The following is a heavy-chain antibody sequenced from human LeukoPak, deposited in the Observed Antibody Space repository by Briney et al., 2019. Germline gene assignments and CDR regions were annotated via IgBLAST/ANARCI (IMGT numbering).Heavy chain of an antibody. CDR2: ISYDGSNK. Sequence: GRSLRLSCAASGFTFSSYAMHWVRQAPGKGLEWVAVISYDGSNKYYADSVKGRFTISRDNSKNTLYLQMNSLRAEDTAVYYCAKDPPFYGLHFQHWGQGTLVTVSS. CDR1: GFTFSSYA. D-gene: IGHD4-17*01. J-gene: IGHJ1*01. V-gene: IGHV3-30-3*01. CDR3: AKDPPFYGLHFQH.